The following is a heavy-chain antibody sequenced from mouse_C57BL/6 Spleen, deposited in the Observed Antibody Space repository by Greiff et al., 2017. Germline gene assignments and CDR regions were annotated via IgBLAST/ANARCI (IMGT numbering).Heavy chain of an antibody. J-gene: IGHJ2*01. CDR2: ISSGSSTI. V-gene: IGHV5-17*01. Sequence: VKLVESGGGLVKPGGSLKLSCAASGFTFSDYGMHWVRQAPEKGLEWVAYISSGSSTIYYADTVKGRFTISRDNAKNTLFLQMTSLRSEDTAMYYCARTDYYGSLHFDYWGQGTTLTVSS. CDR3: ARTDYYGSLHFDY. D-gene: IGHD1-1*01. CDR1: GFTFSDYG.